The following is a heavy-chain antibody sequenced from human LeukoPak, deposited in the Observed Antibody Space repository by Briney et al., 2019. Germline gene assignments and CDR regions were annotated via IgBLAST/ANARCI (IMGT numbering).Heavy chain of an antibody. Sequence: SETLSLTCTVSGYSISSGYYWGWIRQPPGKGLEWIGSIYHSGSTYYNPSLKSRVTISVATSKNQFSLKLSSVTAADTAVYYCARFTSHCSGGSCYPDYWGQGTLVTVSS. D-gene: IGHD2-15*01. CDR1: GYSISSGYY. J-gene: IGHJ4*02. CDR2: IYHSGST. V-gene: IGHV4-38-2*02. CDR3: ARFTSHCSGGSCYPDY.